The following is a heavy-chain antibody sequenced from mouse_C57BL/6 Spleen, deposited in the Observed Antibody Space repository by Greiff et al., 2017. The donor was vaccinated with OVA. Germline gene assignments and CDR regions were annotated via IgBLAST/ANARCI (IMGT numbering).Heavy chain of an antibody. J-gene: IGHJ1*03. D-gene: IGHD1-1*02. CDR1: GYSFTSYY. V-gene: IGHV1-66*01. CDR3: ARSGGTGNHWYFDV. CDR2: IYPGSGNT. Sequence: QVQLKESGPELVKPGASVKISCKASGYSFTSYYIHWVKQRPGQGLEWIGWIYPGSGNTKYNEKFKGKATLTADTSSSTAYMQLSSLTSEDSAVYYCARSGGTGNHWYFDVWGTGTTVTVSS.